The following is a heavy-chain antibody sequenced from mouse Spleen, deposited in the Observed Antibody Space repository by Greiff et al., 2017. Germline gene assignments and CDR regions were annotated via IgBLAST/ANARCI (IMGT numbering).Heavy chain of an antibody. V-gene: IGHV5-9-3*01. CDR3: ARLPQLGRRGSYYFDY. CDR1: GFTFSSYA. CDR2: ISSGGSYT. J-gene: IGHJ2*01. D-gene: IGHD4-1*02. Sequence: EVKLVESGGGLVKPGGSLKLSCAASGFTFSSYAMSWVRQTPEKRLEWVATISSGGSYTYYPDSVKGRFTISRDNAKNTLYLQMSSLRSEDTAMYYCARLPQLGRRGSYYFDYWGQGTTLTVSS.